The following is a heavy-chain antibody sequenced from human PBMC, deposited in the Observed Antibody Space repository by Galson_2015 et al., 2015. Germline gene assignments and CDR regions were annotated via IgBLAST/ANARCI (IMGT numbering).Heavy chain of an antibody. CDR2: ISWDGGST. CDR1: GFTFDDYA. CDR3: AKDIGKDNWNDRYYYYGMDV. V-gene: IGHV3-43D*03. D-gene: IGHD1-1*01. J-gene: IGHJ6*02. Sequence: SLRLSCAASGFTFDDYAMHWVRQAPGKGLEWVSLISWDGGSTYYADSVKGRFTISRDNSKNSLYPQMNSLRAEDTALYYCAKDIGKDNWNDRYYYYGMDVWGQGTTVTVSS.